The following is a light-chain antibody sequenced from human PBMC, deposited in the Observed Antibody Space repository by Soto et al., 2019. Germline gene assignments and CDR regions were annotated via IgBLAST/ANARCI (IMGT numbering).Light chain of an antibody. J-gene: IGLJ3*02. CDR3: SSYRSSSTAV. Sequence: QSALTQPASVSGSPGQSITISCTGTSSDIGDYNYVSWYQQHPGKAPKLMIFGVSNRPSGVSNRFSGSKSGNTASLTISGLQAEDEGDYYCSSYRSSSTAVFGGGTKLTVL. CDR2: GVS. CDR1: SSDIGDYNY. V-gene: IGLV2-14*03.